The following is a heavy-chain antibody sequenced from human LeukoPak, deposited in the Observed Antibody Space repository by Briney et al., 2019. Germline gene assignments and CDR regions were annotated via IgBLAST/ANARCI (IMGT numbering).Heavy chain of an antibody. Sequence: ASVKVSCKASGYTFNDYYLHWVRRAPGQGLEWMGWINPKSGGTNYARKFQGRVTMTWDTSITTANMELNRLETDDMAMYYCARDLARGYSSGWLNWFDPWGQGTLVTVSS. V-gene: IGHV1-2*02. CDR2: INPKSGGT. J-gene: IGHJ5*02. CDR1: GYTFNDYY. D-gene: IGHD6-19*01. CDR3: ARDLARGYSSGWLNWFDP.